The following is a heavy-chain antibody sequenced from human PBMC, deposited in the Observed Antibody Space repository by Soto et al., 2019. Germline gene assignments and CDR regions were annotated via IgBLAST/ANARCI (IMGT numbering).Heavy chain of an antibody. J-gene: IGHJ6*03. V-gene: IGHV4-59*01. CDR1: GGSISSYY. CDR3: ARVYDGDTFPGYYYYMDV. CDR2: IYYSGST. Sequence: SETLSLTCSVSGGSISSYYWSWIRQPPGKGLEWIGYIYYSGSTNYNPSLKSRVTISVDTSKNQFSLKLSSVTAADTAVYYCARVYDGDTFPGYYYYMDVWGKGTTVTVSS. D-gene: IGHD4-17*01.